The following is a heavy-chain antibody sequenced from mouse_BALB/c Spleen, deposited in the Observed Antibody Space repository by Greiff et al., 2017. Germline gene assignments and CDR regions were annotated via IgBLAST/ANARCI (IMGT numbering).Heavy chain of an antibody. V-gene: IGHV3-6*02. Sequence: EVKLQESGPGLVKPSQSLSLTCSVTGYSITSGYYWNWIRQFPGNKLEWMGYISYDGSNNYNPSLKNRISITRDTSKNQFFLKLNSVTTEDTATYYCARDLYYGSSYWYFDVWGAGTTVTVSS. CDR2: ISYDGSN. D-gene: IGHD1-1*01. J-gene: IGHJ1*01. CDR3: ARDLYYGSSYWYFDV. CDR1: GYSITSGYY.